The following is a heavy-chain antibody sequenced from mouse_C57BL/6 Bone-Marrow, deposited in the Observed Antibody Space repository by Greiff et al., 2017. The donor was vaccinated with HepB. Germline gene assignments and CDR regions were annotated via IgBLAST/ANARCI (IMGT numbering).Heavy chain of an antibody. CDR3: ARQNGYSYWYFDV. D-gene: IGHD2-3*01. Sequence: EVQLQESGGGLVQPGGSLKLSCAASGFTFSDYYMYWVRQTPEKRLEWVAYISNGGGSTYYPDTVKGRFTISRDNAKNTLYLQMSRLKSEDTAMYYCARQNGYSYWYFDVWGTGTTVTVSS. V-gene: IGHV5-12*01. J-gene: IGHJ1*03. CDR1: GFTFSDYY. CDR2: ISNGGGST.